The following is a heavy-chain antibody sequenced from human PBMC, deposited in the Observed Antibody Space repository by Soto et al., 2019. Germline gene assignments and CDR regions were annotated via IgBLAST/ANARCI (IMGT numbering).Heavy chain of an antibody. CDR2: INVYNGNT. CDR1: GYTFTNYG. J-gene: IGHJ5*02. V-gene: IGHV1-18*01. CDR3: ARGVGSGSYYNQYNWFDP. D-gene: IGHD3-10*01. Sequence: ASLKVSCKASGYTFTNYGISWVRQAPGQGLEWMGWINVYNGNTKYAQKVQGRVNMTTDTSTSTAYKELRSLRSDDTDVYYCARGVGSGSYYNQYNWFDPSGQGTLVTVSS.